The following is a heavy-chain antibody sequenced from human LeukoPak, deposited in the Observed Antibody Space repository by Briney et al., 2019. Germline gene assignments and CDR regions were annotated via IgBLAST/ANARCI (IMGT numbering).Heavy chain of an antibody. CDR3: ARLQLTRSYWLFRFDP. CDR2: IYTSGST. J-gene: IGHJ5*02. D-gene: IGHD1-26*01. Sequence: PSETLSLTCTVSGDSISSGNYYWSWIRQPAGKGLEWIGRIYTSGSTNYNPSLKSRVTISVDTSKNQFSLKLSSVTAADTAVYYCARLQLTRSYWLFRFDPWGQGTLVTVSS. V-gene: IGHV4-61*02. CDR1: GDSISSGNYY.